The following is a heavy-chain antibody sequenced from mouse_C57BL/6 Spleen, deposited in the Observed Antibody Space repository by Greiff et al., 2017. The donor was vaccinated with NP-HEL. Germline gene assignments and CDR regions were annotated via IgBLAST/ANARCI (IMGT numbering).Heavy chain of an antibody. CDR3: AREGAITTVVARYFDV. D-gene: IGHD1-1*01. J-gene: IGHJ1*03. Sequence: DVMLVESGGGLVQPGGSLKLSCAASGFTFSSYAMSWVRQTPEKRLEWVATISDGGSYTYYPDNVKGRFTISRDNAKNNLYLQMSHLKSEDTAMYYCAREGAITTVVARYFDVWGTGTTVTVSS. CDR1: GFTFSSYA. CDR2: ISDGGSYT. V-gene: IGHV5-4*01.